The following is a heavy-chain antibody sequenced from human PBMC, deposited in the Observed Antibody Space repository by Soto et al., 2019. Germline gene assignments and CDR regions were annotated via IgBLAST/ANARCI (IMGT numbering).Heavy chain of an antibody. J-gene: IGHJ1*01. CDR3: ARDPRSITGTTSSEDFQH. V-gene: IGHV1-69*01. CDR2: IIPLLGIT. Sequence: QAQLMQSGAEVKKPGSSVKVSCKASGGTFSGYAINWVRQAHGQGLEWMGGIIPLLGITDYGQKFQGRITIAADESTGTAYMDLRGLRSDDTAVYYCARDPRSITGTTSSEDFQHWGQGTLVSVSS. D-gene: IGHD1-20*01. CDR1: GGTFSGYA.